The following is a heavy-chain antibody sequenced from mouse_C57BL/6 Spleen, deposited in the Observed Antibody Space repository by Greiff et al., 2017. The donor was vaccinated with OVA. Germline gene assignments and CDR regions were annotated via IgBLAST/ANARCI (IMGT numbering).Heavy chain of an antibody. CDR3: ARDDVYYAWVAY. CDR2: IDPSDSYT. V-gene: IGHV1-50*01. Sequence: VQLQQPGAELVKPGASVKLSCKASGYTFTSYWMQWVKQRPGQGLEWIGEIDPSDSYTNYNQKFKGKATLTVDTSSSTAYMQLSSLTSEDSAVYYCARDDVYYAWVAYWGQGTLGTVSA. D-gene: IGHD2-3*01. J-gene: IGHJ3*01. CDR1: GYTFTSYW.